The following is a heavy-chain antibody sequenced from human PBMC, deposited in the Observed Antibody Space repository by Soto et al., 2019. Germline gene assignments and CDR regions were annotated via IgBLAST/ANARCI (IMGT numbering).Heavy chain of an antibody. CDR3: ARIRHYYGSGSTGGMDV. Sequence: SGPTLVNPTQTLTLTCTFSGFSLSTSGMCVSWIRQPPGKALEWLALIDWDDDKYYSTSLKTRLTISKDTSKNQVVLTMTNMDPVDTATYYCARIRHYYGSGSTGGMDVWGQGTTVTVSS. CDR1: GFSLSTSGMC. CDR2: IDWDDDK. J-gene: IGHJ6*02. D-gene: IGHD3-10*01. V-gene: IGHV2-70*01.